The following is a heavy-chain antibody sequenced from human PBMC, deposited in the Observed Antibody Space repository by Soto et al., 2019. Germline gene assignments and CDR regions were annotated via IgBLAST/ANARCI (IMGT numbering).Heavy chain of an antibody. V-gene: IGHV1-18*01. CDR3: ARDGLGDPTATYPLSRYYCYGMDV. Sequence: ASVKVSCKASGYTFTSYGISWVRQAPGQGLEWMGWISAYNGNTNYAQKLQGRVTMTTDTSTSTAYMELRSLRSDDTAVYYCARDGLGDPTATYPLSRYYCYGMDVWGQGTTVTVSS. D-gene: IGHD4-17*01. CDR1: GYTFTSYG. CDR2: ISAYNGNT. J-gene: IGHJ6*02.